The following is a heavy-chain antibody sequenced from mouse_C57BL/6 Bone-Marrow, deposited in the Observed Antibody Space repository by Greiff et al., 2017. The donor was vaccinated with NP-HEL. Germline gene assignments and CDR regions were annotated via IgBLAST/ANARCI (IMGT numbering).Heavy chain of an antibody. CDR2: IDPSDSYT. Sequence: QVQLQQPGAELVRPGTSVKLSCKASGYTFTSYWMHWVKQRPGQGLEWIGVIDPSDSYTNYNQKFKGKATLTVDTSSSTAYMQLSSLTSEDSAVYYCARWWLGYWGQGTTLTVSS. D-gene: IGHD1-1*02. V-gene: IGHV1-59*01. CDR3: ARWWLGY. CDR1: GYTFTSYW. J-gene: IGHJ2*01.